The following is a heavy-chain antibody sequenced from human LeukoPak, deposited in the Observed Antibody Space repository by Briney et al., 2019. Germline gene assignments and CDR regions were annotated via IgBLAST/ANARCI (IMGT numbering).Heavy chain of an antibody. J-gene: IGHJ4*02. D-gene: IGHD1-1*01. CDR2: ISSSSGTK. CDR1: GFTLGSYS. V-gene: IGHV3-48*02. CDR3: ARESNWNFDY. Sequence: GGSLRLSCAASGFTLGSYSMNWVRQVPGKGLEWVSHISSSSGTKNFADSVKGRFSISRDNAKNSVFLQMNSLRDDDTGVYYCARESNWNFDYWGQGTLVAVSS.